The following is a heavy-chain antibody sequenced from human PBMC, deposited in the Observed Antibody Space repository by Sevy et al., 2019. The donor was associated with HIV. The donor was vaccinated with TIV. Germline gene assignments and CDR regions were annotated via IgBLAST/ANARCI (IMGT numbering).Heavy chain of an antibody. CDR1: GGSVSSGSYY. CDR2: IYYSGST. CDR3: ARHTRFAYHYYGMDV. D-gene: IGHD2-2*02. Sequence: SETLSLTCTVSGGSVSSGSYYWSWIRQPPGKGLEWIGYIYYSGSTNYNPSLKSRVTISVDTSKNQFSLKLSSVTAADTAVYYCARHTRFAYHYYGMDVRGQGTTVTVSS. V-gene: IGHV4-61*01. J-gene: IGHJ6*02.